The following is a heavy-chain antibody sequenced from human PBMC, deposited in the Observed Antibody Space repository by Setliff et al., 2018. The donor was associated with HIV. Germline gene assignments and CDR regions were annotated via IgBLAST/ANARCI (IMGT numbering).Heavy chain of an antibody. D-gene: IGHD6-13*01. CDR1: GYSFTSYD. Sequence: ASVKVSCKASGYSFTSYDVSWVRQATGQGLEWVGWMNPDTGNTGYAQKFQGRVTFTRNTSTSTAYMDLSSLTSDDTAVCWRARMDKGISTTGVSWFDPWGQGTLVTVSS. CDR2: MNPDTGNT. CDR3: ARMDKGISTTGVSWFDP. V-gene: IGHV1-8*01. J-gene: IGHJ5*02.